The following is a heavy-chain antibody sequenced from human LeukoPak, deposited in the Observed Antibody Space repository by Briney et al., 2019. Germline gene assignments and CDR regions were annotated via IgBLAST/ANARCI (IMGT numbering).Heavy chain of an antibody. J-gene: IGHJ4*02. D-gene: IGHD6-13*01. CDR2: IYYSGST. V-gene: IGHV4-39*07. Sequence: SETLSLTCTVSGGSISSSSYYWGWIRQPPGKGLEWIGSIYYSGSTYYNPSLKSRVTISVDTSKNQFSLKLSSVTAADTAVYYCAREVAAANDYWGQGTLVTVSS. CDR3: AREVAAANDY. CDR1: GGSISSSSYY.